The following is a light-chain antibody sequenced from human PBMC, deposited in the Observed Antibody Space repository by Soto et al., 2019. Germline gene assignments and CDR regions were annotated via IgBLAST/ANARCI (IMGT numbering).Light chain of an antibody. CDR1: ESVSRN. V-gene: IGKV3-11*01. J-gene: IGKJ5*01. Sequence: EVVFTQSPCTLSLSPGERATLSCRASESVSRNLAWYQQKPGQAPRLLIYDASNRATGIPARFSGSGSGTDFTLTISSLEPEDFAVYYCQQRSNWPITFGQGTRLENK. CDR2: DAS. CDR3: QQRSNWPIT.